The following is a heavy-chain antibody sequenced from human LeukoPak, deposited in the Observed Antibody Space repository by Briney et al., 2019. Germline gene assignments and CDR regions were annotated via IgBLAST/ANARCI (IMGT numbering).Heavy chain of an antibody. J-gene: IGHJ3*02. CDR2: IYYSGST. V-gene: IGHV4-59*12. D-gene: IGHD3-22*01. CDR3: AREATYYYDSKADFDI. Sequence: PSETLSLTCTVSGGSISSYYWSWLRQPPGKGLEWIGYIYYSGSTNYNPSLKSRVTMSVDTSKNQFSLKLSSVTAADTAVYYCAREATYYYDSKADFDIWGQGTMVTVSS. CDR1: GGSISSYY.